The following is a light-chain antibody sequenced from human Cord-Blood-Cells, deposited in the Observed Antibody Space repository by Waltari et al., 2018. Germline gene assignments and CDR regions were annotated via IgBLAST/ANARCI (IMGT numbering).Light chain of an antibody. CDR2: VAS. CDR1: QSVSSSY. J-gene: IGKJ3*01. CDR3: QQYGSSPFT. Sequence: EIVLTQSPGTLSLSPGERATLSCRASQSVSSSYLAWYQQKPGQAPRLLIYVASSRATGIPDRVSGIGSGTDFTLTISRLEPEDFAVYYCQQYGSSPFTFGPGTKVDIK. V-gene: IGKV3-20*01.